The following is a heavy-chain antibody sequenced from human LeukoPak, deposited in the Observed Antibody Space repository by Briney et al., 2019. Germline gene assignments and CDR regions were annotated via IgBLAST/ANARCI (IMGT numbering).Heavy chain of an antibody. CDR1: GGSINSYY. V-gene: IGHV4-59*08. J-gene: IGHJ6*02. CDR2: IFYSGST. D-gene: IGHD4/OR15-4a*01. Sequence: SETLSLTCTVSGGSINSYYWSWIRQPPGKGLEWIGYIFYSGSTNYNPSLKSRVTISVDTSKSQFSLKLSSVTAADTAVYYCARIYGGDYYGMDVWGQGTTVTVSS. CDR3: ARIYGGDYYGMDV.